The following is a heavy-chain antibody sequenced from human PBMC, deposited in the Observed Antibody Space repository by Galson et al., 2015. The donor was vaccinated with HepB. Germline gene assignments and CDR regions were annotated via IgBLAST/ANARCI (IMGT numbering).Heavy chain of an antibody. J-gene: IGHJ2*01. D-gene: IGHD3-10*01. V-gene: IGHV4-59*01. CDR3: ARNAAWFGDWAYWYFDL. CDR2: IYYSGST. CDR1: GGSISSYY. Sequence: ETLSLTCTVSGGSISSYYWSWIRQPPGKGLEWIGYIYYSGSTNYNPSLKSRVTISVDTSKNQFSLKLSSVTAADTAVYYCARNAAWFGDWAYWYFDLWGRGTLVTVSS.